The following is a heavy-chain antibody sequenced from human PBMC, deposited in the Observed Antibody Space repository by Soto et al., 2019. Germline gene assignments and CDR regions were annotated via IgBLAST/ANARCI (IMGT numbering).Heavy chain of an antibody. V-gene: IGHV1-3*04. J-gene: IGHJ6*02. Sequence: ASVKVSCKASGYGFASYAMHWVRQAPGQRLEWMGWINIGSGNTEYSQNFQDRITITRDTSASTVYMELSSLRAEDTAVYYCASTRRDGYNNYYYYYGMDVWGQGTTVTVSS. CDR2: INIGSGNT. CDR1: GYGFASYA. CDR3: ASTRRDGYNNYYYYYGMDV. D-gene: IGHD4-4*01.